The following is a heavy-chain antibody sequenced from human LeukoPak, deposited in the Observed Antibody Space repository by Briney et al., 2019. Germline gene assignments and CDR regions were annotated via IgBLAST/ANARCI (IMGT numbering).Heavy chain of an antibody. D-gene: IGHD6-13*01. CDR3: AKSWAAAGANYYYYYYMDV. CDR1: GFTFSSYG. J-gene: IGHJ6*03. Sequence: PGGSLRLSCAASGFTFSSYGMYWVRQAPGKGLEWVAYIRYDGTDKYYADSVEGRFTISRDNSKKTLYLQMNGLRAEDTAVYYCAKSWAAAGANYYYYYYMDVWGKGTTVTISS. V-gene: IGHV3-30*02. CDR2: IRYDGTDK.